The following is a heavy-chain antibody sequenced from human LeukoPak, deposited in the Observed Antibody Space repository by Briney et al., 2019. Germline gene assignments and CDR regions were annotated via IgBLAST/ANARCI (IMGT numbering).Heavy chain of an antibody. V-gene: IGHV1-3*01. J-gene: IGHJ4*02. D-gene: IGHD3-16*02. CDR1: GYTFTSYA. Sequence: ASVKVSCKASGYTFTSYAMHWVRQAPGQRLEWMGWINARNGNTKYSQKFQGRVTITRDTSASTAYMELSSLRSEDTAVYYCARDRPVMITFGGVIIAAFWGQGTLVSVSS. CDR3: ARDRPVMITFGGVIIAAF. CDR2: INARNGNT.